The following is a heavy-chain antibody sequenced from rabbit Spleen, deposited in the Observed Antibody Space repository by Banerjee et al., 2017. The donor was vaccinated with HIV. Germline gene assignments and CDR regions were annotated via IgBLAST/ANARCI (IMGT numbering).Heavy chain of an antibody. J-gene: IGHJ6*01. V-gene: IGHV1S40*01. CDR3: ARDTSSSFSSYGMDL. CDR2: IDSGSSGFT. D-gene: IGHD1-1*01. CDR1: GVSFSGSSY. Sequence: QWLEESGGDLVKTGASLTLTCIASGVSFSGSSYMCGVRQAPGKGLEWIACIDSGSSGFTYFASWAKGRFTISKPSSTTVTLQMTSLTAADTATYFCARDTSSSFSSYGMDLWGPGTLVTVS.